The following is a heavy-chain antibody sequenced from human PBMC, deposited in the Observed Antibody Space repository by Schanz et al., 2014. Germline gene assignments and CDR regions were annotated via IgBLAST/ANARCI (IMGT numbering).Heavy chain of an antibody. J-gene: IGHJ6*02. CDR3: ATAEDASGSYGLPACGV. V-gene: IGHV1-24*01. CDR1: GYTLTAYY. Sequence: QVQLVQSGAEVKKPGASVKVSCKASGYTLTAYYMHWVRQAPGKGLEWMGGFDPEDGQTFYAQNIQGRATMTEDTSTDTAYMELSSLRSQDTAVYYCATAEDASGSYGLPACGVWGQGTTVIVSS. D-gene: IGHD3-10*01. CDR2: FDPEDGQT.